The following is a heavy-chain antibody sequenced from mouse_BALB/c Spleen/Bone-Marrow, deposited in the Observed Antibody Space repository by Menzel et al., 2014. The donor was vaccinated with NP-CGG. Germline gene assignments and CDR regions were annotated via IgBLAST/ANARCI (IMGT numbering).Heavy chain of an antibody. J-gene: IGHJ3*01. CDR3: ARLYYDYDGGAY. CDR2: ISGGGSYT. CDR1: GFTFSSYG. D-gene: IGHD2-4*01. V-gene: IGHV5-9-2*01. Sequence: EVQLVESGGGLVKPGGSLKLSCAASGFTFSSYGMSWVRQTPEKRLEWVATISGGGSYTYYPDSVKGRFTISRDNAKNNPYLQMSSLRSEDTALYYCARLYYDYDGGAYWGQGTLVTVSA.